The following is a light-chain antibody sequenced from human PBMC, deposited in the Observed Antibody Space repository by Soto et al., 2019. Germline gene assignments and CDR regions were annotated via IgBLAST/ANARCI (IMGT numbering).Light chain of an antibody. V-gene: IGKV3-20*01. Sequence: IVLTQSPGTLSLSPGERATLSCRARQSVSSSYLAWYQQKPGQAPRLLIYGASSRATGIPDRFSGSGSGTDFTLTISRLEPEDFAVYYCQQYGSSPTFGPGTKVDIK. CDR2: GAS. J-gene: IGKJ3*01. CDR1: QSVSSSY. CDR3: QQYGSSPT.